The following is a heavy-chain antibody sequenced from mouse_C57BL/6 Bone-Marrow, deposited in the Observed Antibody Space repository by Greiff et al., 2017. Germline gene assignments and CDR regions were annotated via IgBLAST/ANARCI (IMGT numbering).Heavy chain of an antibody. CDR3: ARFYYYGSRGWYFDV. CDR1: GYTFTSYW. CDR2: IYPGSGST. V-gene: IGHV1-55*01. J-gene: IGHJ1*03. Sequence: QVQLQQPGAELVKPGASVKMSCKASGYTFTSYWITWVKQRPGHGLEWIGDIYPGSGSTNYNEKFKSKATLTVDTSASTAYMQLSSLTSEDSAGYYCARFYYYGSRGWYFDVWGTGTTVTVSS. D-gene: IGHD1-1*01.